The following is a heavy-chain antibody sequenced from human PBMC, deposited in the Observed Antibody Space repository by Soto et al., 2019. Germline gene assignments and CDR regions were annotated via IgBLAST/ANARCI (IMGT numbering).Heavy chain of an antibody. D-gene: IGHD5-12*01. CDR1: GFTFSSYW. Sequence: GGSLRLSCAASGFTFSSYWMSWVRQAPGKGLEWVANIKQDGSEKYYVDSVKGRFTISRDNAKNSLYLQMNSLRAEDTAVYYCARETSCYVGAFDIWGQGTMVTVSS. V-gene: IGHV3-7*03. CDR3: ARETSCYVGAFDI. CDR2: IKQDGSEK. J-gene: IGHJ3*02.